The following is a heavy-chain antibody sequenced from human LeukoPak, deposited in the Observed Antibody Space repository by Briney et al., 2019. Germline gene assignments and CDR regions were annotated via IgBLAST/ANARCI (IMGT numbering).Heavy chain of an antibody. D-gene: IGHD6-19*01. CDR3: ARGRGSGHKENWFDP. Sequence: GASVKVSCKASGYTFTTYDVNWVRQATGQGLEWMGWTNPNSGNTGYTQKFQGRVTMTRNTSISTAYMELSSLRSEDTAVYYCARGRGSGHKENWFDPWGQGTLVTVSS. CDR1: GYTFTTYD. CDR2: TNPNSGNT. J-gene: IGHJ5*02. V-gene: IGHV1-8*01.